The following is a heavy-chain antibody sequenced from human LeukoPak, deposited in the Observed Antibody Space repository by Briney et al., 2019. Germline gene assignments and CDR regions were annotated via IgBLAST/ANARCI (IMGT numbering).Heavy chain of an antibody. Sequence: GGSLRLSCAASGFTFSSYAMSWVRQAPGKGLEWVSAISGSGGSTYYADSVKGRFTISRDNSKNTLYLQMNSLGAEDTAVYYCAKGTDYYDSSGPSDYWGQGTLVTVSS. CDR3: AKGTDYYDSSGPSDY. CDR2: ISGSGGST. J-gene: IGHJ4*02. D-gene: IGHD3-22*01. V-gene: IGHV3-23*01. CDR1: GFTFSSYA.